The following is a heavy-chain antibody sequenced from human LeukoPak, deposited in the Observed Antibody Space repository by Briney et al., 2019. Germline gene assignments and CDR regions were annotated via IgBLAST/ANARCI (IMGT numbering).Heavy chain of an antibody. CDR2: IIPIFGTA. V-gene: IGHV1-69*13. J-gene: IGHJ4*02. Sequence: GASVKVSCKASGGTFSSYAISWVRQAPGQGLEWMGGIIPIFGTANYAQKFQGRVTITADESTSTAYMELSSLRSEDTAVYYCARVNILTTSTTPSNYFDYWGQGTLVTVSS. D-gene: IGHD1-14*01. CDR3: ARVNILTTSTTPSNYFDY. CDR1: GGTFSSYA.